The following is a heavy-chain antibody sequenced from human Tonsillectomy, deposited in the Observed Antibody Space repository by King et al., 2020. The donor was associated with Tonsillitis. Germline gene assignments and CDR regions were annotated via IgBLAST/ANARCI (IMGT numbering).Heavy chain of an antibody. CDR2: ISSSDSTI. D-gene: IGHD6-13*01. Sequence: VQLVESGGGLVQPGGSLRLSCAASGFTFSSNSMNWVRQAPGRGLEWVSYISSSDSTIHYADSVKGRFTISRDNAKNSLYLQMNSLRAEDTAVYYCARGETGSNYYFYYYDMDVWGQGTTVTVSS. CDR3: ARGETGSNYYFYYYDMDV. CDR1: GFTFSSNS. V-gene: IGHV3-48*01. J-gene: IGHJ6*02.